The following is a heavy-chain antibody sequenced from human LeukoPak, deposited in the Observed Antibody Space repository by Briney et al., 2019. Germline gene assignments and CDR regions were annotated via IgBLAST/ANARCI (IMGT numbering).Heavy chain of an antibody. CDR2: IYHSGST. J-gene: IGHJ4*02. V-gene: IGHV4-30-2*01. CDR3: ARAREASYYFDY. Sequence: SQTLSLTCAVSGGSISSGGYSWSWVRQPPGKGLEWIGYIYHSGSTYYNPSLKSRVTISVDRSKNQFSLKLSSVTAADTAVYYCARAREASYYFDYWGQGTLVTVSS. CDR1: GGSISSGGYS.